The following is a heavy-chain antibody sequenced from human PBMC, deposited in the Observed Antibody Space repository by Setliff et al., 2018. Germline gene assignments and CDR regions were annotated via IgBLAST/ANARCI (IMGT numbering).Heavy chain of an antibody. D-gene: IGHD3-22*01. Sequence: GESLKISCAASGFTFSTYAMSWVRQAPGKGLEWVSSISDSSGSTYYADAVKGRLTISRDNSKNTLHLQMNSLRADDTAVYYCAKTAHHYESSGYYYDPYFYYMDVWGKGTTVTVSS. CDR3: AKTAHHYESSGYYYDPYFYYMDV. V-gene: IGHV3-23*01. J-gene: IGHJ6*03. CDR1: GFTFSTYA. CDR2: ISDSSGST.